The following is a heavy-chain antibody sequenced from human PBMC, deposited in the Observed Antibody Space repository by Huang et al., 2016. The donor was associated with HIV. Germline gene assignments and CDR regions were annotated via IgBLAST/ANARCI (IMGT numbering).Heavy chain of an antibody. CDR1: RFSFSNYA. D-gene: IGHD5-12*01. CDR2: ISYDGSNK. J-gene: IGHJ6*03. V-gene: IGHV3-30-3*01. Sequence: QVQLVESGGGVVQPGRSLRLSCAASRFSFSNYAMHWVRQGPGKWLEWVAVISYDGSNKYYADSVKGRFTISRDNSKNTLYLQMNSLRAEDTAVYYCARDLWLRDLYYYYYMDVWGKGTTVTVSS. CDR3: ARDLWLRDLYYYYYMDV.